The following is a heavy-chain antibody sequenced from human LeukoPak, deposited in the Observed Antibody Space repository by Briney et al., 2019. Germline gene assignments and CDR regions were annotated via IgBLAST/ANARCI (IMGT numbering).Heavy chain of an antibody. CDR1: GVSISSYY. J-gene: IGHJ4*02. D-gene: IGHD2-2*01. Sequence: AETLSLTCAASGVSISSYYWSWLRQPPGKGLEWVGYIYYSGGTKYNPSLKSRVTISVDTSKNQFSLKLSSVTAADTAVYYCASSRGGCSSTSCYDYWGEGTLVTVSS. V-gene: IGHV4-59*01. CDR3: ASSRGGCSSTSCYDY. CDR2: IYYSGGT.